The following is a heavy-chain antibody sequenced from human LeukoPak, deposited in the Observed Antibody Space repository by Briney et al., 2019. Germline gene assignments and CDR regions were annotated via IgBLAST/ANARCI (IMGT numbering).Heavy chain of an antibody. Sequence: GGSLRLSCAASEFIFSNYWMHWVRQAPGKGLVWVSRINSDGSSTSYADSVKGRFTISRDNAKNTLYLQMNSLRAEDTAVYYCARSPRGQYYFDYWGQGTLVTVSS. CDR1: EFIFSNYW. V-gene: IGHV3-74*01. J-gene: IGHJ4*02. D-gene: IGHD3-10*01. CDR3: ARSPRGQYYFDY. CDR2: INSDGSST.